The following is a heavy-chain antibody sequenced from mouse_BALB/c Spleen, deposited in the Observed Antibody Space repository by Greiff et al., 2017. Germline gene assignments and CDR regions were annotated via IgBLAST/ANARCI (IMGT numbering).Heavy chain of an antibody. D-gene: IGHD3-1*01. V-gene: IGHV5-6-3*01. J-gene: IGHJ4*01. CDR3: ARDLGRRYYAMDY. CDR2: INSNGGST. Sequence: EVKVVESGGGLVQPGGSLKLSCAASGFTFSSYGMSWVRQTPDKRLELVATINSNGGSTYYPDSVKGRFTISRDNAKNTLYLQMSSLKSEDTAMYYCARDLGRRYYAMDYWGQGTSVTVSS. CDR1: GFTFSSYG.